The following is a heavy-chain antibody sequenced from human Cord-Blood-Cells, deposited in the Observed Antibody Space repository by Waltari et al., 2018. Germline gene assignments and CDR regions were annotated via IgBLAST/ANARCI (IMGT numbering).Heavy chain of an antibody. D-gene: IGHD7-27*01. J-gene: IGHJ3*02. CDR1: DGSISSSSYY. V-gene: IGHV4-39*01. CDR3: ASSTGDDAFDI. CDR2: IYYSGST. Sequence: QLQLQESGPGLVMPSETLSLTRTVSDGSISSSSYYRGWIRQPPGKGLEWIGSIYYSGSTYYNPSLKSRVTISVDTSKNQFSLKLSSVTAADTAVYYCASSTGDDAFDIWGQGTMVTVSS.